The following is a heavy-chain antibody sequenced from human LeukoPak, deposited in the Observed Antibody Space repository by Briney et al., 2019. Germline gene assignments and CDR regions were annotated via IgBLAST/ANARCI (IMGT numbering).Heavy chain of an antibody. CDR3: ARDRYCSSTSCYTGSGFDP. Sequence: ASVKVSCRASGYTFTSYDINWVRQATGQGLEWMGWMNPNSGNTGYAQKFQGRVTMTRNTSISTAYMELSSLRSEDTAVYYCARDRYCSSTSCYTGSGFDPWGQGTLVTVSS. CDR1: GYTFTSYD. J-gene: IGHJ5*02. D-gene: IGHD2-2*02. CDR2: MNPNSGNT. V-gene: IGHV1-8*01.